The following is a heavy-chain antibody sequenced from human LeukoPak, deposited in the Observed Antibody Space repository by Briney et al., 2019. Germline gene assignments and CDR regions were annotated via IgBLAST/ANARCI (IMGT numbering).Heavy chain of an antibody. CDR1: GYSISSGYY. V-gene: IGHV4-38-2*01. CDR3: ARVLYYGSGSGTFDV. CDR2: IYHSGNT. J-gene: IGHJ3*01. D-gene: IGHD3-10*01. Sequence: KPSETLSLTCAVSGYSISSGYYWGWIRQPPGKGLEWIGSIYHSGNTYYNPSLKSRVTISVDTSKSQFSLKLNSVTAADTAVYYCARVLYYGSGSGTFDVWGQGTMVTVSS.